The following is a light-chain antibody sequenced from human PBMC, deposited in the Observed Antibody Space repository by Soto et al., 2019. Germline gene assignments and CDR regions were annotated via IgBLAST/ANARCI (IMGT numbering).Light chain of an antibody. CDR1: QSVSSN. CDR3: QQYNNWPPGT. J-gene: IGKJ1*01. CDR2: GAS. Sequence: EIVMTQSPATLSVSPGERATLSCRASQSVSSNLAWYQQKPGQAPRLLIYGASTRATGIPARFSGSGAGTDFTLTISRLQSEDFAVYYCQQYNNWPPGTFGQGTKVESK. V-gene: IGKV3-15*01.